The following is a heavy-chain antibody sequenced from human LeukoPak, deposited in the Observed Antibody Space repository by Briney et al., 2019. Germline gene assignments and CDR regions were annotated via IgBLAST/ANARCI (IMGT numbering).Heavy chain of an antibody. Sequence: SETLSLTRAVYGGSFSGYYWSWIRQPPGKGLEWIGEINHSGSTNYNPSLKSRVTISVDTSKNQFSLKLSSVTAADTAVYYCARGLPYYYGSGSYLDYWGQGTLVTVSS. CDR2: INHSGST. CDR3: ARGLPYYYGSGSYLDY. J-gene: IGHJ4*02. CDR1: GGSFSGYY. V-gene: IGHV4-34*01. D-gene: IGHD3-10*01.